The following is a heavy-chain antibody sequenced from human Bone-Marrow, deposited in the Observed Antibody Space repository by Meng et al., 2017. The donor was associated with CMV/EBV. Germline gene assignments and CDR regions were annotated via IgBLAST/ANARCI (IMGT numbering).Heavy chain of an antibody. V-gene: IGHV4-38-2*02. J-gene: IGHJ5*02. Sequence: SESLSPTCTVSGYSISSGYYWGWIRQPPGKGLEWIGYIYYSGSTNYNPSLKSRVTISVDTSKNQFSLKLSSVTAADTAVYYCARGMVGAFDPWGQGTLVTVSS. CDR3: ARGMVGAFDP. D-gene: IGHD1-26*01. CDR1: GYSISSGYY. CDR2: IYYSGST.